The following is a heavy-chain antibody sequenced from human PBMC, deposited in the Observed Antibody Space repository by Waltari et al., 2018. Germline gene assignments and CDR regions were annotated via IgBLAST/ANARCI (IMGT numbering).Heavy chain of an antibody. CDR1: GVSTTKTYF. Sequence: QLQLQESGPGLVKPSGTLSLTCAVPGVSTTKTYFWSWVRQPPGKGLEWVGQIHRSGRTNYNPSFASRVSMSIDTSNNHFSLMVTSATAADTAVYYCARDRGRGLYLDSWGQGTLVTVSP. D-gene: IGHD2-15*01. CDR3: ARDRGRGLYLDS. V-gene: IGHV4-4*02. J-gene: IGHJ4*02. CDR2: IHRSGRT.